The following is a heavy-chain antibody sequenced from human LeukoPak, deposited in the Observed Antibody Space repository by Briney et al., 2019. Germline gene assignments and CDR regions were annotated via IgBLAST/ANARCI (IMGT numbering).Heavy chain of an antibody. CDR2: IWYDGSNK. D-gene: IGHD1-26*01. CDR3: TTDRWELPYPHFDY. CDR1: GFTFSSYG. V-gene: IGHV3-33*01. J-gene: IGHJ4*02. Sequence: GGSLRLSCAASGFTFSSYGMHWVRQAPGKGLEWVAVIWYDGSNKYYADSVKGRFTISRDNSKNTLYLQMNSLKTEDTAVYYCTTDRWELPYPHFDYWGQGTLVTVSS.